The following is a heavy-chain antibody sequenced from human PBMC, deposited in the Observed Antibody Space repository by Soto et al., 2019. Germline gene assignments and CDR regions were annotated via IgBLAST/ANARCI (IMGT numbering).Heavy chain of an antibody. CDR1: GFTFSSYG. CDR2: IWYDGSNK. J-gene: IGHJ6*02. D-gene: IGHD3-10*01. Sequence: LRLSCAASGFTFSSYGMHWVRQAPGKGLEWVAVIWYDGSNKYYADSVKGRFTISRDNSKNTLYLQMNSLRAEDTAVYYCARDGSGGSPYYYYYGMDVWGQGTTVTVSS. V-gene: IGHV3-33*01. CDR3: ARDGSGGSPYYYYYGMDV.